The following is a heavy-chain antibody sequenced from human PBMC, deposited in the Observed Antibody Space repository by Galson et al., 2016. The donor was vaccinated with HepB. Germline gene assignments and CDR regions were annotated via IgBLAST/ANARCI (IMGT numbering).Heavy chain of an antibody. J-gene: IGHJ6*02. CDR2: TYYRSKWFN. Sequence: CAISGDSVSRNSVAWNWIRQSPSRGLEWLGRTYYRSKWFNDYAVSVKSRITINADTSKSQFSLQLNSVTPEDTVVYYCARGLLKDGLDVWGQGTTVTVSS. V-gene: IGHV6-1*01. CDR3: ARGLLKDGLDV. CDR1: GDSVSRNSVA.